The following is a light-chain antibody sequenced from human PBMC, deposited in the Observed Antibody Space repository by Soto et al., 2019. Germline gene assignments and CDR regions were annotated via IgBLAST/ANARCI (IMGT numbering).Light chain of an antibody. CDR2: EAT. J-gene: IGLJ2*01. CDR3: MSYVGGNSVA. CDR1: SSDVGSYKF. V-gene: IGLV2-14*02. Sequence: QSALTQPASVSGSPGQSITISCTGTSSDVGSYKFVSWYQQHPGKAPKLMIYEATKRPSGVSSRFSGSKSGNTASLTVSGLQGEDEADYYCMSYVGGNSVAFGGGTKLTVL.